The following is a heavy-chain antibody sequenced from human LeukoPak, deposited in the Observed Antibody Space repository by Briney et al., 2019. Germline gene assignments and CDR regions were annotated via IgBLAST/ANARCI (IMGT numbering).Heavy chain of an antibody. V-gene: IGHV1-18*01. CDR2: ISAYNGNT. J-gene: IGHJ6*03. CDR3: ARDVYYDILTGDYYYYVDV. CDR1: GYTFTSYG. Sequence: GASVKVSCKASGYTFTSYGISWVRQAPGQGLEWMGWISAYNGNTNYAQKLQGRVTMTTDTSTSTAYMELRSLRSDDTAVYYCARDVYYDILTGDYYYYVDVWGKGTTVTVSS. D-gene: IGHD3-9*01.